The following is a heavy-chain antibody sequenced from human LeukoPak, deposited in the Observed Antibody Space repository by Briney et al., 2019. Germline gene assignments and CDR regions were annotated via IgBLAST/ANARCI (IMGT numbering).Heavy chain of an antibody. D-gene: IGHD3-22*01. CDR1: GGFISSYY. CDR3: GGSPVLYYYDSSGYYLSDH. Sequence: SVTLTLTGSVPGGFISSYYWRWLRQPPGKGLEWFGNIYYSGRTNYNPSLRSRVTISVDTSKNQFSLKRSSVTAADTAVYYGGGSPVLYYYDSSGYYLSDHWGQGTLVTVSS. V-gene: IGHV4-59*01. J-gene: IGHJ5*02. CDR2: IYYSGRT.